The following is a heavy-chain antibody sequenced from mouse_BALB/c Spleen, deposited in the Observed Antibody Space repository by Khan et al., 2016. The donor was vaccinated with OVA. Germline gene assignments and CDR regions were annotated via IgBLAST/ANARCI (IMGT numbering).Heavy chain of an antibody. CDR2: IYPSDSYT. V-gene: IGHV1-69*02. J-gene: IGHJ3*01. CDR3: TRGGIDESSFAY. CDR1: GYTFTNYW. Sequence: QVQLQQSGTELVRPGASVKLSCKASGYTFTNYWINWVKQRHGQGLEWIGNIYPSDSYTNYNQKFKDKATLTVDKSSSTASMQLSSPTSEDSAVYYFTRGGIDESSFAYWGQGILVTGSA.